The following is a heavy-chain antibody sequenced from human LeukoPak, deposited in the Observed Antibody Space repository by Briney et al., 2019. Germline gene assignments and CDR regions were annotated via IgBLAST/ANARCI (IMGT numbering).Heavy chain of an antibody. CDR3: ARGRSNYYSFAIDV. CDR2: IYSSGST. CDR1: GDSLSSYS. Sequence: SETLSLTCVVSGDSLSSYSWSWIRQPPGKGLEWIGRIYSSGSTIYNPSLKSRVTISVDTSKNQFSLKVSSVTAADTAVYYCARGRSNYYSFAIDVWGQGTTVTVSS. D-gene: IGHD6-13*01. J-gene: IGHJ6*02. V-gene: IGHV4-4*09.